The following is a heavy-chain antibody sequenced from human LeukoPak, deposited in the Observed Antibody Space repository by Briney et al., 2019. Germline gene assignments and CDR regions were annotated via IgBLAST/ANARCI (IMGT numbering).Heavy chain of an antibody. J-gene: IGHJ3*02. CDR1: GYTFTSYG. Sequence: ASVKVSCKASGYTFTSYGISWVRQAPGQGLEWMGWISAYNGNTNYAQKLQGRVTMTTDTSTSTAYMELSSLRSEDTAVYYCATDRYDSSGWNAFDIWGQGTMVTVSS. V-gene: IGHV1-18*01. D-gene: IGHD3-22*01. CDR2: ISAYNGNT. CDR3: ATDRYDSSGWNAFDI.